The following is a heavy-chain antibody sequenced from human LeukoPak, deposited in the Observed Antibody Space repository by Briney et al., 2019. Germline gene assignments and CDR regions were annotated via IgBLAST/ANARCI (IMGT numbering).Heavy chain of an antibody. Sequence: GRSLRLSCAASGFTFSNYAMHWVRQAPGKGLEWVAVMSYDGSYKFYADSVKGRFTISRDNSKNTLYLQMNSLRAEDTAVYYCARDNIYDSSAYWGQGTLVTVSS. D-gene: IGHD3-22*01. CDR2: MSYDGSYK. J-gene: IGHJ4*02. V-gene: IGHV3-30*04. CDR3: ARDNIYDSSAY. CDR1: GFTFSNYA.